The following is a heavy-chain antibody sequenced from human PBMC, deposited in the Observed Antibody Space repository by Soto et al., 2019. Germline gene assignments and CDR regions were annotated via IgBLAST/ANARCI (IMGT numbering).Heavy chain of an antibody. CDR2: IYYKGDT. CDR1: GGSISSGGYY. V-gene: IGHV4-31*03. CDR3: ARSHRDNGGSPDYFDY. J-gene: IGHJ4*02. D-gene: IGHD7-27*01. Sequence: QVQLQESGPGLVKPSQTLSLTCTVSGGSISSGGYYWSWIRQHPGKGLEWVAYIYYKGDTYYNPSLKVRASISMATSKNQLSLRLTSVTAAETAVYYCARSHRDNGGSPDYFDYWVQGTLVTVSS.